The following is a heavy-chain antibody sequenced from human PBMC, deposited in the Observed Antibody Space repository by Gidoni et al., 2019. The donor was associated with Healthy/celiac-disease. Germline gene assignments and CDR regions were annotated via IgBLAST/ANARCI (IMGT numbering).Heavy chain of an antibody. J-gene: IGHJ4*02. Sequence: QLQLQESGPGLMKPSETLSLTCTVSCGSISSSSYYWGWIRQPPGKGLEWIGSIYYSGSTYYNPSLKSRVTISVDTTKNQFSLKLSSGTAADTAVYYCARLEYFDWLLNFDYWGQGTLVTVSS. D-gene: IGHD3-9*01. CDR1: CGSISSSSYY. V-gene: IGHV4-39*01. CDR3: ARLEYFDWLLNFDY. CDR2: IYYSGST.